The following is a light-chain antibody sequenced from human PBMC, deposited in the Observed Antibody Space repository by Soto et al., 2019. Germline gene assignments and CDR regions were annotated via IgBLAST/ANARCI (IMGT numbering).Light chain of an antibody. J-gene: IGKJ1*01. CDR1: QSVSYY. V-gene: IGKV3-20*01. CDR2: DAS. Sequence: EIVLTQSPGTLSLSPGERATLSCRASQSVSYYLAWYQQKPGQAPRLLIYDASSRATGVPDRFSGRGSGTDYTLTIDRLEPEDFAVYYCQQYGNSPQTFGQGTKVDIK. CDR3: QQYGNSPQT.